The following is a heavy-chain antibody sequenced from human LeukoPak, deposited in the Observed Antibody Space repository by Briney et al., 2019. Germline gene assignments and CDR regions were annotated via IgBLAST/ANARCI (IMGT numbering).Heavy chain of an antibody. J-gene: IGHJ5*02. CDR2: ISSSSSYI. CDR1: RFSFSDYD. Sequence: GGSLRLSCRASRFSFSDYDMHWVRQAPGKGLEWVSSISSSSSYIYYADSVKGRFTISRDNAKNSLYLQMNSLRAEDTAVYYCARGSSSSWYGVSWGQGTLVTVSS. CDR3: ARGSSSSWYGVS. V-gene: IGHV3-21*01. D-gene: IGHD6-13*01.